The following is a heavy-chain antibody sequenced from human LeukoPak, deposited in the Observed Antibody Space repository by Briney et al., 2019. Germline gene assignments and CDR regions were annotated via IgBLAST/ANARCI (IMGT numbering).Heavy chain of an antibody. D-gene: IGHD6-6*01. CDR1: GFTFSIHA. V-gene: IGHV3-23*01. Sequence: GGSLRLSCSASGFTFSIHAVNWVRQPPGKGLECVSSISGGGGTTYYADSVKGRFTISRDNSKSTLYLQMNSLRADDTAVYYCANGDAARPSEGLDYWGRGTLVTVSS. CDR3: ANGDAARPSEGLDY. J-gene: IGHJ4*02. CDR2: ISGGGGTT.